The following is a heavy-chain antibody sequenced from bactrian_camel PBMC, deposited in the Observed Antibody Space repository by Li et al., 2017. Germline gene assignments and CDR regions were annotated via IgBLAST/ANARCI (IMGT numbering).Heavy chain of an antibody. V-gene: IGHV3S53*01. CDR3: AASRGVASFSAMTYAY. CDR1: GYKFVNYC. CDR2: IERSGKI. Sequence: HVQLVESGGGSVQIGGSLRLSCEASGYKFVNYCMGWLRQAAGKEREGVAAIERSGKITYADSVLGRFTISQDNAKNTMYLQMNNLRPEDTAMYYCAASRGVASFSAMTYAYWGQGTQVTVS. J-gene: IGHJ4*01. D-gene: IGHD1*01.